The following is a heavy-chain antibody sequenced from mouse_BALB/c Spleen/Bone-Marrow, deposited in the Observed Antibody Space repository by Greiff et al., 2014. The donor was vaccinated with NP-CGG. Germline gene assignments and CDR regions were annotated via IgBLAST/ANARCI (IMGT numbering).Heavy chain of an antibody. CDR2: IHLSDSES. J-gene: IGHJ3*01. V-gene: IGHV1-61*01. CDR3: TRYDLTTRAFAY. D-gene: IGHD3-3*01. CDR1: GCSFTSYW. Sequence: QVQLQQPGAELVRPGASVKLSCKASGCSFTSYWMNWVKQRPGQGLEWIGMIHLSDSESRLNQKFKDKATLTVDKSSSTAYMQLGSPTSEDSAVYYCTRYDLTTRAFAYWGQGTLVTVSA.